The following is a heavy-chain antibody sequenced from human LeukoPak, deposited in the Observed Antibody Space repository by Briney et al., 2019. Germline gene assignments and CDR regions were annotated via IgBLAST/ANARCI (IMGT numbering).Heavy chain of an antibody. CDR1: GFTFSRYA. Sequence: GGSLRLSCAASGFTFSRYAMSWVRQAPGKGLEWVSTISGSAGSTYYADSVKGRFTIYRDISNNIVYLQMNSLKVEDKAFYYCARAGGQFYYGSGTTGGYFDYWGQGTLVTVSS. J-gene: IGHJ4*02. V-gene: IGHV3-23*01. D-gene: IGHD3-10*01. CDR2: ISGSAGST. CDR3: ARAGGQFYYGSGTTGGYFDY.